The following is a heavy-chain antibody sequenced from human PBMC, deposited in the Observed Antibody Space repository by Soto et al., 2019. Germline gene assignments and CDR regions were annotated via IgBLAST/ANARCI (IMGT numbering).Heavy chain of an antibody. V-gene: IGHV3-33*01. J-gene: IGHJ6*02. CDR3: ARDTARDKVRIYYGMDV. CDR2: IWYDGSNK. CDR1: GFTFSSYG. Sequence: QVQLVESGGGVVQPGRSLRLSCAASGFTFSSYGMHWVRQAPGTGLEWVAVIWYDGSNKYYADSVKGRFTISRDNSKNTLNLQMNSLRAEDTAVYYCARDTARDKVRIYYGMDVWGQGTTVTVSS. D-gene: IGHD3-10*01.